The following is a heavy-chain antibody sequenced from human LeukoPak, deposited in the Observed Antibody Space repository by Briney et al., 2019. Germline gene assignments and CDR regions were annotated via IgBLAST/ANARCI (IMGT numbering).Heavy chain of an antibody. D-gene: IGHD2-15*01. V-gene: IGHV3-48*03. CDR2: ISSSGSTI. Sequence: PGGSLRLSCAASGFTFSSYEMNWVRQAPGKGLEWVSYISSSGSTIYYADSVKGRFTISRDNAKNSLYLQMNSLRAEDTAVYYCARSPYCSGGSCYGPDAFDIGGQGTMVAVSS. J-gene: IGHJ3*02. CDR3: ARSPYCSGGSCYGPDAFDI. CDR1: GFTFSSYE.